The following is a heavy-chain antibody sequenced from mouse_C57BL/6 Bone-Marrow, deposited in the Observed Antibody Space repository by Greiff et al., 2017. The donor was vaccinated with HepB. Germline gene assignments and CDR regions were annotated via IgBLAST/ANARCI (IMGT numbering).Heavy chain of an antibody. V-gene: IGHV1-64*01. CDR3: ARPTMVTLYYYAMDY. D-gene: IGHD2-10*01. J-gene: IGHJ4*01. CDR2: IHPNSGST. Sequence: VQLQQPGAELVKPGASVKLSCKASGYTFTSYWMHWVKQRPGQGLEWIGMIHPNSGSTNYNEKFKSKATLTVDKSSSTAYMQLSSLTSEDSAVYYCARPTMVTLYYYAMDYWGQGTSVTVSS. CDR1: GYTFTSYW.